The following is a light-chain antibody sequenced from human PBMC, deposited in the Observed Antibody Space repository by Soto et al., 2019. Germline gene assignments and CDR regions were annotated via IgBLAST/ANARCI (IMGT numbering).Light chain of an antibody. V-gene: IGLV1-44*01. CDR1: SSNIGRDT. Sequence: QSVLTQPPSASGTPGQRVTISCSGSSSNIGRDTVNWYQQLPGTAPKLLLYSNNQRPSGVPDRFSGSKSGTSASLAISGLQSEDEADYYCATWDGSLNGWVFGGGTKLPVL. J-gene: IGLJ3*02. CDR2: SNN. CDR3: ATWDGSLNGWV.